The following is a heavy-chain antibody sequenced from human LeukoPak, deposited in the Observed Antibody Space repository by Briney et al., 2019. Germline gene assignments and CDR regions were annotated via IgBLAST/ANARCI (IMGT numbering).Heavy chain of an antibody. CDR1: GGSISSGSYY. J-gene: IGHJ6*03. CDR3: ARAPTTPYYYYMDV. CDR2: IYTSGST. D-gene: IGHD4-11*01. V-gene: IGHV4-61*09. Sequence: SQTLSLTCTVSGGSISSGSYYWSWIRQPAGKGLEWIGHIYTSGSTNYNPSLKGRVTISVDTSKNQFSLKLSSVTAADTAVYYCARAPTTPYYYYMDVWGKGTTVTVSS.